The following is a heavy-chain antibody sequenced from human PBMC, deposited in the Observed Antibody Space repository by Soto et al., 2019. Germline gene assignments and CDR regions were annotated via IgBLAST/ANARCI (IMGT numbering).Heavy chain of an antibody. CDR2: IQYGAST. CDR1: GVSVSSGDHY. CDR3: ARGRGYGYGVDY. D-gene: IGHD5-18*01. V-gene: IGHV4-30-4*01. Sequence: SEALSLTCTVSGVSVSSGDHYWSWLRQPPGKGLESIVYIQYGASTYYNPSLTSRTTISVDTSKNQFSLMLRSVTAADTAVYYCARGRGYGYGVDYWGQGTLVTVSS. J-gene: IGHJ4*02.